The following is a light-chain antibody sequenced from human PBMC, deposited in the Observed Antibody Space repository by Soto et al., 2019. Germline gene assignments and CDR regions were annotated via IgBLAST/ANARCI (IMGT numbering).Light chain of an antibody. CDR1: QTINNY. J-gene: IGKJ4*01. CDR3: QQSDIAPVT. Sequence: DIQMTQSPSSLSASVGDRVTITCRTSQTINNYLNWYQQKPGKAPKLLIFAASNLHSEVPSRFSARGSGTDFTLTITNLQPEEFATYYCQQSDIAPVTFGGGTKVEIK. V-gene: IGKV1-39*01. CDR2: AAS.